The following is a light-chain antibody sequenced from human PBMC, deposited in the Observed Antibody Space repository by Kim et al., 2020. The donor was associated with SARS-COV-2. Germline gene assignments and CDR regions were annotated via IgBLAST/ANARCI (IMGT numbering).Light chain of an antibody. CDR2: GAS. CDR3: QNYNKAPWT. CDR1: QGISNY. Sequence: ASVGDGLPITCRASQGISNYLAWYQQIPGKVPKLLIYGASTLTSGVPSRFSGSGSGTDFALTISSLQPEDVATYYCQNYNKAPWTFGQGTKVDIK. V-gene: IGKV1-27*01. J-gene: IGKJ1*01.